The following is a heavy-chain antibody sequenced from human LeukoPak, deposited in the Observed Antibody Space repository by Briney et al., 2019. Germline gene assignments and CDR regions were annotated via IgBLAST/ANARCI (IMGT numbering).Heavy chain of an antibody. D-gene: IGHD6-13*01. CDR1: GFTFTIYA. CDR2: ISGNGGST. J-gene: IGHJ4*02. CDR3: AKAPAVFDS. V-gene: IGHV3-23*01. Sequence: GGSLRLSCAASGFTFTIYAMSWVRQAPGRGLEWVSSISGNGGSTYYADSVTGRFTISRDNSKNTLYSQMNSLRAEDTAVYYCAKAPAVFDSWGQGTLVTVSS.